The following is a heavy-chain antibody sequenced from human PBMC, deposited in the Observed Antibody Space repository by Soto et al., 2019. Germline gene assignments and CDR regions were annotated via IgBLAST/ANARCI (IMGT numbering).Heavy chain of an antibody. D-gene: IGHD3-10*01. J-gene: IGHJ4*02. Sequence: SETLSLTCTVSGGSIITYYWSWIRQPPGKGLEWIGYIYYSGSTKYNPSLKSRVTISADTSKNQFSLKLNSMTAADTAVYYCARHNYGSGSTYFDYWGQGTLVTVSS. CDR3: ARHNYGSGSTYFDY. CDR1: GGSIITYY. V-gene: IGHV4-59*08. CDR2: IYYSGST.